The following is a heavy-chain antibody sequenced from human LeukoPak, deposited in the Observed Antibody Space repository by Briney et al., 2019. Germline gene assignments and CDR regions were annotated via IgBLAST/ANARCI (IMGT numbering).Heavy chain of an antibody. V-gene: IGHV3-23*01. D-gene: IGHD1-14*01. CDR3: ARDVGTAGFYFDC. CDR1: EFTFSNYA. CDR2: ISSTVRST. Sequence: GGSLRLSGAASEFTFSNYAMSWVRQAPGKGLEWVSTISSTVRSTYYTDSVRGRFTISRDNAKNTVYLEMNSLRSEDTAVYYCARDVGTAGFYFDCWGQGTLVTVSS. J-gene: IGHJ4*02.